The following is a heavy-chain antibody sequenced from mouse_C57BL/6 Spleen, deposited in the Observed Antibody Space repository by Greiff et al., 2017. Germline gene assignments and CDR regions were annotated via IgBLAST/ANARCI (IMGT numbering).Heavy chain of an antibody. D-gene: IGHD1-1*02. CDR1: GFSLTSYG. CDR3: ARGGWRGAMDY. Sequence: VQVVESGPGLVQPSQSLSISCTVSGFSLTSYGVHWVRQSPGKGLEWLGVIWRGGSTDYNAAFISRLSIGKENSKIQFFFKMNSLQADDTAIYYGARGGWRGAMDYWGQGTSVTVSS. J-gene: IGHJ4*01. V-gene: IGHV2-2*01. CDR2: IWRGGST.